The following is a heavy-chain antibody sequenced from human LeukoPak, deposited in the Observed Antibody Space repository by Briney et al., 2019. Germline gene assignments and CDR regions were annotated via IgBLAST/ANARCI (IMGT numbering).Heavy chain of an antibody. CDR2: ISGSGGTT. V-gene: IGHV3-23*01. J-gene: IGHJ4*02. Sequence: PGGSLRLSCAASGFSFSSYAMSWVRQAPGKGLEWDSTISGSGGTTYHADSVKGRFTISRDNSKNTLCLQMNSLRAEDTAVYYCAKAKPAAGTFDYWGQGTLVTVSS. CDR1: GFSFSSYA. CDR3: AKAKPAAGTFDY. D-gene: IGHD6-13*01.